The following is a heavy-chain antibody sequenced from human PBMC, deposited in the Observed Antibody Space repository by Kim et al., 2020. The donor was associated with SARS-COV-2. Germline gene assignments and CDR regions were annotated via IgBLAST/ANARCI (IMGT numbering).Heavy chain of an antibody. J-gene: IGHJ3*02. Sequence: GGSLRLSCAASGFSFSDSAMHWVRQASGKGLEWVARISSKANSYATAYAASVQGRFTISRYDSKHAAYLQMHSLKTEDTAVYYCTLVPGKTFAFWDAYYIRGQGTIVTGSS. CDR2: ISSKANSYAT. D-gene: IGHD3-3*01. CDR3: TLVPGKTFAFWDAYYI. CDR1: GFSFSDSA. V-gene: IGHV3-73*01.